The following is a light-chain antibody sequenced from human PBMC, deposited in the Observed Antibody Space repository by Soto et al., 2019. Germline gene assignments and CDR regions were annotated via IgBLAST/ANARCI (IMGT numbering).Light chain of an antibody. CDR1: SSDVGAYDY. CDR2: DVS. J-gene: IGLJ1*01. V-gene: IGLV2-14*03. CDR3: SSHTSTSTPPYV. Sequence: QSALTQPASVSGSPGQSIIISCIGTSSDVGAYDYVSWYQHHPGKAPKLMIYDVSNRPSGVSNRFSGSKSGNTASLTISGLQAEDEADYYCSSHTSTSTPPYVFGTGTQLTVL.